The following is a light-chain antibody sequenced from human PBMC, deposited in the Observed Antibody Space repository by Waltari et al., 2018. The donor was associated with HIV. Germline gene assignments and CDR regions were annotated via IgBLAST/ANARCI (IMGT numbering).Light chain of an antibody. J-gene: IGKJ5*01. V-gene: IGKV3D-15*01. CDR1: QNVNFN. CDR2: GAY. Sequence: EIVMTQSPATLSVSPGERVTLSCRASQNVNFNLAWYQQKPGQAPRLLSYGAYGRAAGIPARFSGSGSGTEFTLTISSLQSEDFAVYYCQQYENWPPITFGQGTRLEIK. CDR3: QQYENWPPIT.